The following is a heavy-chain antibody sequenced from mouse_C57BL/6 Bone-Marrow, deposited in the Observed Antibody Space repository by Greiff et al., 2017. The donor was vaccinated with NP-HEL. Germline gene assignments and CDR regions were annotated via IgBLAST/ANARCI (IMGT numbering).Heavy chain of an antibody. V-gene: IGHV1-76*01. CDR2: IYPGSGNT. CDR1: GYTFTDYY. CDR3: ARWRGYYYAMDY. J-gene: IGHJ4*01. Sequence: QVQLKESGAELVRPGASVKLSCKASGYTFTDYYINWVKQRPGQGLEWIARIYPGSGNTYYNEKFKGKATLTAEKSSSTAYMQLSSLTSEDSAVYFCARWRGYYYAMDYWGQGTSVTVSS.